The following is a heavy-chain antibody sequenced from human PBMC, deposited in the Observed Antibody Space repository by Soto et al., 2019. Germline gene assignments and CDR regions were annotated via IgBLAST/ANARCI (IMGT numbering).Heavy chain of an antibody. V-gene: IGHV3-30-3*01. J-gene: IGHJ6*02. CDR3: ARELPYYDFWSGYIAYYYYGMDV. CDR2: ISYDGSNK. D-gene: IGHD3-3*01. CDR1: GFTFSSYA. Sequence: QVQLVESGGGLVKPGGSLRLSCAASGFTFSSYAMHWVRQAPGKGLEWVAVISYDGSNKYYADSVKGRFTISRDNSKNTLYLQMNSLRAEDTAVYYCARELPYYDFWSGYIAYYYYGMDVWGQGTTVTVSS.